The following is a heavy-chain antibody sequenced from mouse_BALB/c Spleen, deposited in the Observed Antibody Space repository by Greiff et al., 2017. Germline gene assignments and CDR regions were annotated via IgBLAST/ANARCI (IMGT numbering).Heavy chain of an antibody. D-gene: IGHD2-10*02. J-gene: IGHJ3*01. V-gene: IGHV1-82*01. CDR1: GYAFSSSW. Sequence: QVQLQQSGPELVKPGASVKISCKASGYAFSSSWMNWVKQRPGQGLEWIGRIYPGDGDTNYNGKFKGKATLTADKSSSTAYMQLSSLTSEDTAVYYCARGYGNYWGQGTLVTVSA. CDR3: ARGYGNY. CDR2: IYPGDGDT.